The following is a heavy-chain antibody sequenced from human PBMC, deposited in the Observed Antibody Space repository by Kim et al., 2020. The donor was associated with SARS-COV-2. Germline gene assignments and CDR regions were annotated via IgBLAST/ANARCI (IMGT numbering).Heavy chain of an antibody. V-gene: IGHV3-64D*06. D-gene: IGHD5-12*01. CDR2: ITGNGANT. J-gene: IGHJ4*02. CDR3: VNERGYDYGYSYGPK. Sequence: GGSLRLSCSASGFIFSSNAMHWVRQAPGKGLEFVSAITGNGANTFYADSVRGRFTISRDNSRNTLFLQMNSLRLADTAVYYCVNERGYDYGYSYGPKWGQGTLVTVS. CDR1: GFIFSSNA.